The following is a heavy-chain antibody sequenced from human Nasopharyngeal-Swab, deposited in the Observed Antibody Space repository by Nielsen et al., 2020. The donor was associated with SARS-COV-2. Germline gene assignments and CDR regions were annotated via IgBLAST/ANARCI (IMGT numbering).Heavy chain of an antibody. D-gene: IGHD3-16*01. J-gene: IGHJ4*02. CDR3: RRMANWGDVDY. V-gene: IGHV1-69*04. Sequence: SVKVSCKASGGTFSSYAIGWVRQAPGQGLEWMGRIIPILGIANYAQKFQGRVTITADKSTSTAYMELSSLRSEDTAVYYCRRMANWGDVDYWGQGTLVTVSS. CDR1: GGTFSSYA. CDR2: IIPILGIA.